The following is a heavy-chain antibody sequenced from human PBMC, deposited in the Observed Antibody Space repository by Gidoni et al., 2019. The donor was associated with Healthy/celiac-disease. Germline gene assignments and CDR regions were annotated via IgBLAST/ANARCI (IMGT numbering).Heavy chain of an antibody. D-gene: IGHD3-16*01. CDR2: IDPSDSYT. CDR1: GYSFTSYW. Sequence: EVQLVQSGAEVKKPGESLRISCKGSGYSFTSYWISWVRQMPGKGLEWMGRIDPSDSYTNYSPSFQGHVNISDDKSISTAYLQWSSLKASDTAMYYCARHRSTALPTFDFDYWGQGTLVTVSS. J-gene: IGHJ4*02. V-gene: IGHV5-10-1*03. CDR3: ARHRSTALPTFDFDY.